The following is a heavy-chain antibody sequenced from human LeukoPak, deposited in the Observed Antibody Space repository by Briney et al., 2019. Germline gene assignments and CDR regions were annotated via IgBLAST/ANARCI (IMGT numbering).Heavy chain of an antibody. V-gene: IGHV3-48*01. CDR3: ARPLVGATTPFDY. J-gene: IGHJ4*02. CDR2: ISSSSSTI. D-gene: IGHD1-26*01. Sequence: GGSLRLSCAASGLTFSSYSMNWVRQAPGKGLEWVSYISSSSSTIYYADSVKGRFTISRDNAKNSLYLQMNSLRAEDTAVYYCARPLVGATTPFDYWGQGTLVTVSS. CDR1: GLTFSSYS.